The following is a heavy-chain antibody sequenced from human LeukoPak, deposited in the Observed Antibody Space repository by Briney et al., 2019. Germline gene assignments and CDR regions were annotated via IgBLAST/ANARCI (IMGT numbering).Heavy chain of an antibody. CDR2: IYSDGST. CDR1: GFTVDTNY. V-gene: IGHV3-53*01. J-gene: IGHJ6*03. CDR3: ARDPKAYYMDV. Sequence: GGSLRLSCAASGFTVDTNYMSWVRQAPGKGLEWVPVIYSDGSTYYADSVKGRFTISRDNSKNTLYLQMNSLRAEDTAVYYCARDPKAYYMDVWGQGTTVTVSS.